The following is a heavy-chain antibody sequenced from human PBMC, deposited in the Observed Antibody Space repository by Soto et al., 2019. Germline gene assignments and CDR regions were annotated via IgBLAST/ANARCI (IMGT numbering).Heavy chain of an antibody. Sequence: VQLLESGGGLVQPGGSLRLSCVASGFNFRTYGMNWVRQAPGKGLEWVSSISDDGDSTYYADSVKGRFTISRDNSKNTLYLQMNSLKAEETAVYYCAKRVLYSSPCPNLDYWGQGTMLTVSS. V-gene: IGHV3-23*01. CDR2: ISDDGDST. CDR3: AKRVLYSSPCPNLDY. D-gene: IGHD6-6*01. CDR1: GFNFRTYG. J-gene: IGHJ4*02.